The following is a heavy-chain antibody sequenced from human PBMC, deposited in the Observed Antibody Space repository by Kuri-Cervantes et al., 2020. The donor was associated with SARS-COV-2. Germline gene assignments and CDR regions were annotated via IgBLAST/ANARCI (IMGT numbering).Heavy chain of an antibody. CDR2: IYYSGST. Sequence: GSLRLSCTVSGGSISSYYWSWIRQPPGQGLEWIGYIYYSGSTNYNPSLKSRVTISVDTSKNQFSLKLSSVTAADTAVYYCARHPGGYFDWYPTYYYYGMDVWGQGTTVT. CDR3: ARHPGGYFDWYPTYYYYGMDV. D-gene: IGHD3-9*01. V-gene: IGHV4-59*08. J-gene: IGHJ6*01. CDR1: GGSISSYY.